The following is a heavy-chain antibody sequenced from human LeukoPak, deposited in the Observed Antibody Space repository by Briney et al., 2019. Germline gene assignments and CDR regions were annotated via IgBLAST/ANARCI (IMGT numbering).Heavy chain of an antibody. V-gene: IGHV3-7*01. CDR1: GFTFTTYW. CDR3: AKGIIYIDV. Sequence: PGESLRLSCAASGFTFTTYWMSWVRQAPGKGLEWVANIKQDGTEKYYVDSVKGRFTISRDNAKNSLYLQMHSLRAEDTAIYYCAKGIIYIDVWGKGTTVTVSS. D-gene: IGHD3-10*01. J-gene: IGHJ6*03. CDR2: IKQDGTEK.